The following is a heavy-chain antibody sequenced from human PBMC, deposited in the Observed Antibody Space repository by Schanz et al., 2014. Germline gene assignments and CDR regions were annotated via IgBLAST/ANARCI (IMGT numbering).Heavy chain of an antibody. Sequence: VQLVESGGGVVQPGRSLRLSCAASGFTFSSYAMCWVRQAPGKGLEWVSALSGSGGSTYYAESVKGRFTISRDNSKNTLYLQMNNLRAEDTAVYYCAKQIHYDILTVTRNWGQGTLVTVSS. CDR1: GFTFSSYA. D-gene: IGHD3-9*01. CDR2: LSGSGGST. V-gene: IGHV3-23*04. J-gene: IGHJ4*02. CDR3: AKQIHYDILTVTRN.